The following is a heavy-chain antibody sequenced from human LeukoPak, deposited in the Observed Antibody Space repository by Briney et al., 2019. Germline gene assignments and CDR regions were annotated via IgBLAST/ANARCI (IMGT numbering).Heavy chain of an antibody. CDR2: IWYDGSNK. CDR1: GFTFSSYG. Sequence: GGSLRLSCAASGFTFSSYGMHWVRQAPGKGLEWVAVIWYDGSNKYYADSVKGRFTISRDNSKNTLYLQMNSLRAEDTAVCYCAREEIAFDIWGQGTMVTVSS. V-gene: IGHV3-33*01. CDR3: AREEIAFDI. J-gene: IGHJ3*02.